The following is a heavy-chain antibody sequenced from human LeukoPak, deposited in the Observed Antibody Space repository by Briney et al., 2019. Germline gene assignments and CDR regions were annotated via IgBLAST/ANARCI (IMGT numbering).Heavy chain of an antibody. J-gene: IGHJ4*02. CDR3: ARAGIEDSTLYYFDY. CDR2: IYYSGST. CDR1: GGSISSGDYY. Sequence: SQTLSLTCTVSGGSISSGDYYWSWIRQPPGKGLEWIGYIYYSGSTYYNPSLQSRVTISVDTSKNQFSLKLSSVTAADTAVYYCARAGIEDSTLYYFDYWGQGTLVTVSS. V-gene: IGHV4-30-4*08. D-gene: IGHD2-21*01.